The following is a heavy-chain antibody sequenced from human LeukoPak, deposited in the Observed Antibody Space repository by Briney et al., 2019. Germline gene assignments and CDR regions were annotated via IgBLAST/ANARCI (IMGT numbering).Heavy chain of an antibody. CDR2: IYPGDSDT. V-gene: IGHV5-51*01. Sequence: GESLKISCKGSGYSFTSYWIGWLRQMPGNRLEWMGIIYPGDSDTRYSPSFQGQVTISADKYISTAYLQWSSLKASDTAMYYCASTESGYFDYWGQGTLVTVSS. J-gene: IGHJ4*02. D-gene: IGHD3-22*01. CDR3: ASTESGYFDY. CDR1: GYSFTSYW.